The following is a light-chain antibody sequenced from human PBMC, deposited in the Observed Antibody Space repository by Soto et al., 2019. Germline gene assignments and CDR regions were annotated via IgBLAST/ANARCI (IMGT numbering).Light chain of an antibody. CDR3: SSYTSSSTYV. J-gene: IGLJ1*01. CDR1: NSDIGSHS. CDR2: SND. Sequence: QSVLTQPPSASGTPGQTITISCSGSNSDIGSHSVDWYQQFPGMTPRLLINSNDQRPSGVPDRFSGSKSGTSATLAISGLQSEDEADYYCSSYTSSSTYVFGTGTKLTVL. V-gene: IGLV1-44*01.